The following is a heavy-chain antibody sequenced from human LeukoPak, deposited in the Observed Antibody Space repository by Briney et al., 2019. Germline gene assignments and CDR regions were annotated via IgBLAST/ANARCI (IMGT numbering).Heavy chain of an antibody. D-gene: IGHD3-3*01. CDR1: GYSISSGYY. Sequence: SETLSLTCTVSGYSISSGYYWGWIRQPPGKGLEWIGSIYHSGSTYYNPSLKSRVTISVDTSKNQFPLKLSSVTAADTAVYYCARGGGSNYDFWSGYYIGDYFDYWGQGTLVTVSS. V-gene: IGHV4-38-2*02. J-gene: IGHJ4*02. CDR3: ARGGGSNYDFWSGYYIGDYFDY. CDR2: IYHSGST.